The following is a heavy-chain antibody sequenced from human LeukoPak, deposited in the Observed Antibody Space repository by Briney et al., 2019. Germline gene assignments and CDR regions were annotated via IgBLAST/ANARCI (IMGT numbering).Heavy chain of an antibody. J-gene: IGHJ6*02. V-gene: IGHV1-8*01. CDR2: MNPNSGNT. D-gene: IGHD3-3*01. CDR1: GYTFTGYD. Sequence: ASVKVSCKASGYTFTGYDINWVRQATGQGLEWMGWMNPNSGNTGYAQKFQGRVTMTRNTSISTAYMELSTLRSEDTAVYYCASESPFEVVDYGMAVWGQGPTVTVSS. CDR3: ASESPFEVVDYGMAV.